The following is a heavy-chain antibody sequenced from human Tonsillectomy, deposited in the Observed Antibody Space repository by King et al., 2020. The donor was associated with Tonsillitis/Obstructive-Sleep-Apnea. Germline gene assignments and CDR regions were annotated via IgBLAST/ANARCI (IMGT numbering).Heavy chain of an antibody. CDR3: ARHYYYDSSGYYSYYYGMDV. CDR2: ISSSSTYI. J-gene: IGHJ6*02. V-gene: IGHV3-21*01. CDR1: GITFSSFS. Sequence: VQLVESGGGLVKPGGSLRLSCAASGITFSSFSMNWVRQAPGKGLEWVSYISSSSTYIYYADSVKGRFTISRDNAKNSLYLQMNSLRAEDTAVYYCARHYYYDSSGYYSYYYGMDVWGHGTTCTVSS. D-gene: IGHD3-22*01.